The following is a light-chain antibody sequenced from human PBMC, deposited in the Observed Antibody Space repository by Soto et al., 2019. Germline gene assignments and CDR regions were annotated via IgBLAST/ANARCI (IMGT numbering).Light chain of an antibody. J-gene: IGLJ1*01. V-gene: IGLV2-8*01. CDR3: SSYAGSNIFYV. CDR2: EVS. Sequence: QSALTQPPSASGSPGQSVTISCTATSSDVGGYNYVSWYQQHPGKAPKLMIYEVSKRPSGVPDRFSGSKSGNTASLTVSGLQAEDEADYYCSSYAGSNIFYVFGTG. CDR1: SSDVGGYNY.